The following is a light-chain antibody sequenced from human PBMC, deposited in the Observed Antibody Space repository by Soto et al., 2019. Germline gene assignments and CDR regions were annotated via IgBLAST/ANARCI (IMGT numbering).Light chain of an antibody. CDR2: GAT. J-gene: IGKJ4*01. CDR1: QSVRSN. Sequence: EIVLTQSPANLSVSPGERATLSCRASQSVRSNLAWYQQKPGQAPRLLIFGATTRATNISARFTGSGSGTEFTLTISSLQSEDFAVYYCQQYVNWTPLTFGGGTKVEIK. CDR3: QQYVNWTPLT. V-gene: IGKV3-15*01.